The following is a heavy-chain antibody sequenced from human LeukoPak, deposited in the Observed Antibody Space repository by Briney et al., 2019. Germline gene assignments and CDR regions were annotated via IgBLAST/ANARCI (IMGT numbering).Heavy chain of an antibody. J-gene: IGHJ4*02. V-gene: IGHV4-31*03. Sequence: SETLSLTCTVSGGSISSGGYYWSWLRQHPGKGLEWIGYSYYSGSTYYNPSLKSRVTISVDTSKNQFSLKLSSVTAADTAVYYCARSIGLLPFDYWGQGTLVTVSS. CDR3: ARSIGLLPFDY. CDR2: SYYSGST. CDR1: GGSISSGGYY. D-gene: IGHD3-22*01.